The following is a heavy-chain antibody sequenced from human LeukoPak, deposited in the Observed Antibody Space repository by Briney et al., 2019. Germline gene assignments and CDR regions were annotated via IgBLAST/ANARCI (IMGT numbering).Heavy chain of an antibody. V-gene: IGHV5-51*01. J-gene: IGHJ5*02. CDR2: IYPGDSET. Sequence: GESLKISCKGSGYSFTSYWIGWVRQMPGKGLEWMGIIYPGDSETRYSPSFRGQVTISADKSISTAYLQWSSLKASDTAMYYCARHLVVPAATTQGWFDPWGQGTLVTVSS. CDR1: GYSFTSYW. D-gene: IGHD2-2*01. CDR3: ARHLVVPAATTQGWFDP.